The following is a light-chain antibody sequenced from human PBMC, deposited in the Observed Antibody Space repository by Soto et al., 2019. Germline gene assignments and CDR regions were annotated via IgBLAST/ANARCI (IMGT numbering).Light chain of an antibody. J-gene: IGLJ1*01. Sequence: QSALTQPASVSGSPGQSITISCTGTSSDVGGYNYVSWYQQHPGKAPKLMIYEVTNRPSGVSHRFSGSKSGNTASLTISGLQAEAEADYYCSSYTSSSTLVFGTGTKVTVL. V-gene: IGLV2-14*01. CDR1: SSDVGGYNY. CDR3: SSYTSSSTLV. CDR2: EVT.